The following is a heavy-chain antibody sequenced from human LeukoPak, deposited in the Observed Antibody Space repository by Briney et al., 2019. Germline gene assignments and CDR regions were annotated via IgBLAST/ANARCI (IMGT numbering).Heavy chain of an antibody. J-gene: IGHJ3*02. CDR1: GFTFSDYI. D-gene: IGHD3-16*01. V-gene: IGHV3-72*01. Sequence: PGGSLRLSCAASGFTFSDYILDWVRQAPGKGLEWVGRIRRGANSYTTEYAASVKGRFTISRDDSKNSLYLHMNSLKTEDTAVYHCSRDGGEGGNSAFDIWGRGTLVTVSS. CDR2: IRRGANSYTT. CDR3: SRDGGEGGNSAFDI.